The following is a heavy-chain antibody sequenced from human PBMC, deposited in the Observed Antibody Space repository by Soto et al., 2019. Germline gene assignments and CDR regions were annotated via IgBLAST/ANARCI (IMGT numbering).Heavy chain of an antibody. V-gene: IGHV3-30*03. CDR3: TGALDLSPYYFYYGMDL. J-gene: IGHJ6*02. Sequence: PGGSLRLSCAASGFTFSSYGMHWVRQAPGKGLEWVAVISYDGSNKYYADSVKGRFTISRDNSKNTLYLQMNSLRAEDTAVYYCTGALDLSPYYFYYGMDLWGQGTTVTVSS. CDR2: ISYDGSNK. CDR1: GFTFSSYG.